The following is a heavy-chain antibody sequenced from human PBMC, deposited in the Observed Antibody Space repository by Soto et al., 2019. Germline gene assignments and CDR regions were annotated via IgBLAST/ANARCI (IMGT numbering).Heavy chain of an antibody. V-gene: IGHV1-3*01. CDR2: IKAGNGNT. D-gene: IGHD6-13*01. CDR1: GYTFTSYA. CDR3: ARGPGSSSWYEVTRAWFDP. J-gene: IGHJ5*02. Sequence: QVQLVQSGAEVKKPGASVKVSCKASGYTFTSYAMHWVRQAPGQRLEWMGWIKAGNGNTKYSQKFQGRVTITRDTSAITAYMELSSLRSEDTAVYYCARGPGSSSWYEVTRAWFDPCGQGTLVTVSS.